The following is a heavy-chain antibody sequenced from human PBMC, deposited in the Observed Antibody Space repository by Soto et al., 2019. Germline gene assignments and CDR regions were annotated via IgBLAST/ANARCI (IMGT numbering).Heavy chain of an antibody. Sequence: QVHLLQSGDEVRKPGSSVTVSCKASGGTFSSYSVDWVRQAPGQGLEWMGGFILAFGAANYAQKFQGRVTITADESTSTAYMTLNSLKSEDTAVYFCAGFPNIAASGDGFHSWGQGTMVIVSS. CDR3: AGFPNIAASGDGFHS. CDR1: GGTFSSYS. J-gene: IGHJ3*02. V-gene: IGHV1-69*01. D-gene: IGHD2-15*01. CDR2: FILAFGAA.